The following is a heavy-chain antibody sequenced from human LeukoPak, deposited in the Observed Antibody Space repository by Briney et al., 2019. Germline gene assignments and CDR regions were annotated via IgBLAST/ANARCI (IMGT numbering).Heavy chain of an antibody. Sequence: PGRSLRLSWAASGFTFSSYPMHWVRQAPGKGLEWVSVIYGGGNIYYADSVKGRFTISRDNSKNTLYLEMNSLRAEDTAVYYCARGAGYNYPYYFDYWGQGTLVTVSS. CDR3: ARGAGYNYPYYFDY. CDR2: IYGGGNI. D-gene: IGHD5-24*01. V-gene: IGHV3-53*01. CDR1: GFTFSSYP. J-gene: IGHJ4*02.